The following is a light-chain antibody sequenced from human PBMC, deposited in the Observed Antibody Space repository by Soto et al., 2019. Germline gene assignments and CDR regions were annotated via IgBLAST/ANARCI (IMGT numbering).Light chain of an antibody. CDR1: QSIRGL. CDR2: DAY. V-gene: IGKV3-11*01. CDR3: QQRHMWPIT. Sequence: EVVLTQSLVTLSLSPGERATHSCRASQSIRGLLAWYQQKPGQAPRLLIYDAYNRATGIPPRFSGSGSGTDFTLTISSLEPEDSAVYYCQQRHMWPITFGQGTRLEIK. J-gene: IGKJ5*01.